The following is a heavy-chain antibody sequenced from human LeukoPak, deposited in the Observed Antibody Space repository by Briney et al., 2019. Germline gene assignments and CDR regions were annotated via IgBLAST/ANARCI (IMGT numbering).Heavy chain of an antibody. Sequence: RPGGSLRLSCAASGFTFDDYTMHWVRQAPGKGLEWVSLISWDGGSTYYADSVKGRFTISRDNAKNSMYLQMNSLRAEDTAVYYCVRGKSVGANQPYYWGQGTLVTVSS. J-gene: IGHJ4*02. CDR2: ISWDGGST. V-gene: IGHV3-43*01. CDR1: GFTFDDYT. D-gene: IGHD4/OR15-4a*01. CDR3: VRGKSVGANQPYY.